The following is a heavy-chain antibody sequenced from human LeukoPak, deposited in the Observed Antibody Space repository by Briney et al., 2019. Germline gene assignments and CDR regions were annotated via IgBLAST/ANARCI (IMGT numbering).Heavy chain of an antibody. CDR3: ARADYYDSSGPGFDI. J-gene: IGHJ3*02. CDR2: IYHSGST. CDR1: GGSISGSNW. D-gene: IGHD3-22*01. Sequence: SGTLSLTCAVSGGSISGSNWWSWVRQPPGKGLEWIGEIYHSGSTNYNPSLKSRVTISVDKSKNQFSLKLSSVTAADTAVYYCARADYYDSSGPGFDIWGQGTMVTVSS. V-gene: IGHV4-4*02.